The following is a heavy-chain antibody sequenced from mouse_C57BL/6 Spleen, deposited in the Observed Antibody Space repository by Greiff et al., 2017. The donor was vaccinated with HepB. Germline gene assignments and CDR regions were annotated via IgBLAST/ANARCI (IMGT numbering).Heavy chain of an antibody. CDR2: INPSSGYT. CDR1: GYTFTSYW. CDR3: ARGYDGYYGGFAY. Sequence: VQLQQSGAELAKPGASVKLSCKASGYTFTSYWMHWVKQRPGQGLEWIGYINPSSGYTKYNQKFKDKATLTADKSSSTAYMQLSSLTYEDSAVYYCARGYDGYYGGFAYWGQGTLVTVSA. D-gene: IGHD2-3*01. V-gene: IGHV1-7*01. J-gene: IGHJ3*01.